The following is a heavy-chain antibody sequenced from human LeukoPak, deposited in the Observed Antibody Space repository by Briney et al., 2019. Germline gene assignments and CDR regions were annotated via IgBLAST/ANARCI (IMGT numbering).Heavy chain of an antibody. V-gene: IGHV4-39*01. CDR1: GVSISSSSYY. J-gene: IGHJ4*02. CDR3: ARGSQVDDFWSGYRAPLDY. CDR2: IYYSGST. D-gene: IGHD3-3*01. Sequence: SETLSLTCTVSGVSISSSSYYWGWIHQPPGKGLEWIGSIYYSGSTYYNPSLKSRVTISVDTSKNQFSLKLSSVTAADTAVYFCARGSQVDDFWSGYRAPLDYWGQGTLVTVSS.